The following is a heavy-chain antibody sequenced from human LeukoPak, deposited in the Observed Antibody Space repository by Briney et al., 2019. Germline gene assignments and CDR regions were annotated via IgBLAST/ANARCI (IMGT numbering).Heavy chain of an antibody. J-gene: IGHJ5*02. CDR2: IIPIFGTA. CDR1: GGTFSSYA. D-gene: IGHD3-22*01. V-gene: IGHV1-69*13. CDR3: ARAPGLYDSSGYYSNWFDP. Sequence: GASVKVSCKASGGTFSSYAISWVRQAPGQGLEWMGGIIPIFGTANYAQKFQGRVTITADESTSTAYMELSSLRSEDTAVYYCARAPGLYDSSGYYSNWFDPWGQGTLVTVSS.